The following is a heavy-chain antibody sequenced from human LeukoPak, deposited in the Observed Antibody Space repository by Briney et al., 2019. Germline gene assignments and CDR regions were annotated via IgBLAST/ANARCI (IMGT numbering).Heavy chain of an antibody. Sequence: PGGSLRLSCAASGFTFSTYAMSWVRQAPGEGLEWVSAISGSGGSTYYVDSVKGRFTISRDNSRNTLYLHMNSLRAEDTAVYYCAKDRVVATGIGEFDYWGQGTLVTVSS. CDR2: ISGSGGST. V-gene: IGHV3-23*01. J-gene: IGHJ4*02. CDR1: GFTFSTYA. D-gene: IGHD6-13*01. CDR3: AKDRVVATGIGEFDY.